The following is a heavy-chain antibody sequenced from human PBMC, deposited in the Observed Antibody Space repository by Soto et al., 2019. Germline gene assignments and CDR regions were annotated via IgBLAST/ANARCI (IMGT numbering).Heavy chain of an antibody. J-gene: IGHJ4*02. Sequence: PSETLSLTCTVSGGSVSSGSNYWSWIRQPPGKGLEWIGYIYYSGSTNYNPSLKSRVTISLDTSKNQFSLKLSSVTAADTAVYYCAICYCTRTSCSVGSWGQGTLVTAPQ. D-gene: IGHD2-2*01. CDR2: IYYSGST. CDR1: GGSVSSGSNY. V-gene: IGHV4-61*01. CDR3: AICYCTRTSCSVGS.